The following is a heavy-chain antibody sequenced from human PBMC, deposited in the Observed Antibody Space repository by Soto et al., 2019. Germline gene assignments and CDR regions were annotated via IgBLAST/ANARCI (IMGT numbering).Heavy chain of an antibody. CDR2: ISYDGSNK. J-gene: IGHJ3*01. Sequence: GGSLRLSCAASGFTFSSYGMHWVRQAPGKGLGWVAVISYDGSNKYYADSVKGRFTVSRDNSKNKLYLQINSLRADDTAVYYCARVRDRVSDALDLWGRGTMVTVSS. V-gene: IGHV3-30*03. CDR1: GFTFSSYG. CDR3: ARVRDRVSDALDL. D-gene: IGHD6-13*01.